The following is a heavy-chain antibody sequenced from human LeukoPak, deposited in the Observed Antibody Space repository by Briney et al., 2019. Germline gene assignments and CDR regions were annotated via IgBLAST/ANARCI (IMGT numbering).Heavy chain of an antibody. D-gene: IGHD4-17*01. CDR1: GGSFSGYY. Sequence: TSETLSLTCAVYGGSFSGYYWSWIRQPPGKGLEWIGEINHSGSTTYNPSLKSRVSMSLDTSKNQFSLKLSSVTAADTAVYYCARGPRQPYGVGTYHFYGLDVWGQGTTVTVSS. CDR3: ARGPRQPYGVGTYHFYGLDV. J-gene: IGHJ6*02. CDR2: INHSGST. V-gene: IGHV4-34*01.